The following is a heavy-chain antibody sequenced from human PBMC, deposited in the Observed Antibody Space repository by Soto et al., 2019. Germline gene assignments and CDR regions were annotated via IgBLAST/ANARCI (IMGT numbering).Heavy chain of an antibody. V-gene: IGHV3-7*01. CDR3: ARDPNGYKDD. D-gene: IGHD2-2*02. J-gene: IGHJ4*02. CDR1: GITFTTYW. CDR2: IRPDGSEK. Sequence: EVPLVESGGGLVQPGGSLRLSCAASGITFTTYWMSWVRQAPGKGLEWVADIRPDGSEKYYVDSVKGRFTISRDNAKNSLYLQMNSLRAEDTAMYYCARDPNGYKDDWGQGTLVTVSS.